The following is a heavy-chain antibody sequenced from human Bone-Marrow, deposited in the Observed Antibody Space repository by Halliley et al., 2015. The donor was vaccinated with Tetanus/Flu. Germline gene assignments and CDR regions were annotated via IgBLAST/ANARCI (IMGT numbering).Heavy chain of an antibody. CDR3: ARHYRHCLFGY. V-gene: IGHV4-39*01. J-gene: IGHJ4*02. D-gene: IGHD3-16*02. CDR1: GVSLTSSGYY. CDR2: LYYSGST. Sequence: TLSLTCTVSGVSLTSSGYYWGWIRQPPGKGLEWIGSLYYSGSTYYNPSLKSRVSISVVPSKNPLSLNLNSVTAADTAVYYCARHYRHCLFGYWGQGTLVTVSS.